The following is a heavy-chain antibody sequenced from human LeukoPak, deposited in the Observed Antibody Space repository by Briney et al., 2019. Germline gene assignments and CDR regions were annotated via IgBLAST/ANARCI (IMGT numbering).Heavy chain of an antibody. CDR1: GYTFTGYY. J-gene: IGHJ4*02. Sequence: GASVKVSCKASGYTFTGYYMHWVRQAPGQGLEWMGRINPNSGGTNYAQKLQGWVTMTRDTSISTAYMELSRLRSDDTAVYYCARGYCSGGSCYFEGFDYWGQGTLVTVSS. CDR3: ARGYCSGGSCYFEGFDY. CDR2: INPNSGGT. V-gene: IGHV1-2*04. D-gene: IGHD2-15*01.